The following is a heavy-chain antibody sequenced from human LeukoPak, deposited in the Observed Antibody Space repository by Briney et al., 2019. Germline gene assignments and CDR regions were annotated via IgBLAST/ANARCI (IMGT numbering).Heavy chain of an antibody. V-gene: IGHV4-59*08. CDR1: GGSISSYY. CDR2: IHYSGST. CDR3: ARALLPYYYDGSGSGDAFDI. D-gene: IGHD3-22*01. J-gene: IGHJ3*02. Sequence: SETLSLTCSVSGGSISSYYWSWIRQPPGKGLEWIGSIHYSGSTNYNPSLKSRVTISVDTSKNQFSLKLSSVTAADTAVYYCARALLPYYYDGSGSGDAFDIWGQGTMVTVSS.